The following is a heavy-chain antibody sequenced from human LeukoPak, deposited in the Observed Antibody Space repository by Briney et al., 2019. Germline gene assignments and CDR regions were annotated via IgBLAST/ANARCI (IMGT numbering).Heavy chain of an antibody. CDR1: GGSISSYY. D-gene: IGHD4-17*01. CDR3: ARVGYGDYGRRGYYFDH. Sequence: SQTLSLTCTVSGGSISSYYWSWLRHPPGKGLEWSGYIYYSGSTNYNPSLKSRVTISVDTSKNQFSLKLSSVAAADTAVYYCARVGYGDYGRRGYYFDHWGQGTLVTVSS. J-gene: IGHJ4*02. V-gene: IGHV4-59*13. CDR2: IYYSGST.